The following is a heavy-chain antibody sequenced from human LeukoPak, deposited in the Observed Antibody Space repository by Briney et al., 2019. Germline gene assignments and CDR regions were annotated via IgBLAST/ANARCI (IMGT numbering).Heavy chain of an antibody. CDR1: GGSISSYY. D-gene: IGHD4-11*01. V-gene: IGHV4-59*08. CDR2: IYYGGST. J-gene: IGHJ4*02. Sequence: PSETLSLTCTVSGGSISSYYWSWIRQPPGKGLEWIGYIYYGGSTNYNPSLKSRVTISVDTSKNQFSLRLSSVTAADTAVYYCARGRTVITASFDYWGQGTLVTVSS. CDR3: ARGRTVITASFDY.